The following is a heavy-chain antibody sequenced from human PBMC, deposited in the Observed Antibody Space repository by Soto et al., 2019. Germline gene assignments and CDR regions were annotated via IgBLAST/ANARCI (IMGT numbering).Heavy chain of an antibody. V-gene: IGHV3-74*01. D-gene: IGHD3-22*01. Sequence: EVQLVESGGGSVQPGGSLILHCAASGFTFSSHWMYWVRQAPGKGLFWVSRINSEGSSRRYADSVNGRFTVSRDNAKNTLYLQMNSLRAEDTAVYYCAREATYSSGRGMDVWGQGTLVTVSS. CDR2: INSEGSSR. CDR1: GFTFSSHW. CDR3: AREATYSSGRGMDV. J-gene: IGHJ4*02.